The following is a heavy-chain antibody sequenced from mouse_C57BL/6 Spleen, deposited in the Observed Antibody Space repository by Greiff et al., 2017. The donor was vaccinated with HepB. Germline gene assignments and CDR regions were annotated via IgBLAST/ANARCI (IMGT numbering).Heavy chain of an antibody. CDR1: GYTFTSYW. D-gene: IGHD1-1*01. CDR3: ARGINYYGSSHWYFDV. CDR2: IQPNSGST. J-gene: IGHJ1*03. Sequence: VQLQQPGAELVKPGASVKLSCKASGYTFTSYWMHWVKQRPGQGLEWIGMIQPNSGSTNYNEKFKSKATLTVDKSSSTAYMQLSSLTSEDSAVYYCARGINYYGSSHWYFDVWGTGTTVTVSS. V-gene: IGHV1-64*01.